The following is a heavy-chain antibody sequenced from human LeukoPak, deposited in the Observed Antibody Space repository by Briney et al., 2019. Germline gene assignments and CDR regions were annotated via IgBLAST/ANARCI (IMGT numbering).Heavy chain of an antibody. CDR3: ARDLLITGTTCVY. D-gene: IGHD1-7*01. V-gene: IGHV3-21*01. CDR2: ISSSSSYI. CDR1: GFTFSSYS. J-gene: IGHJ4*02. Sequence: GGSLRLSCAASGFTFSSYSMNWVRQAPVKGLEWVSSISSSSSYIYYADSVKGRFTISRDNAKNSLYLQMNSLRAEDTAVYYCARDLLITGTTCVYWGQGTLVTVSS.